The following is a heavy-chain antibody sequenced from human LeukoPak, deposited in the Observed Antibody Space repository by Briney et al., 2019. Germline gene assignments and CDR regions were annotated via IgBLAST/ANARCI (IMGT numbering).Heavy chain of an antibody. J-gene: IGHJ5*02. CDR2: IYYSGST. CDR3: ARVDTAMVFNWFDP. CDR1: GGSISSYY. D-gene: IGHD5-18*01. Sequence: SETLSLTCTVSGGSISSYYWSWIRQPPGKGLEWIGYIYYSGSTNYNPSLTSRATISLDTSKNQFSLKLSSVTAADTAVYYCARVDTAMVFNWFDPWGQGTLVTVSS. V-gene: IGHV4-59*01.